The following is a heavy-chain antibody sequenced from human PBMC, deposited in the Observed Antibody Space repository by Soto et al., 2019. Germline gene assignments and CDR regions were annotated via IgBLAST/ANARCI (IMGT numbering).Heavy chain of an antibody. CDR1: GLTFSNFG. D-gene: IGHD2-15*01. Sequence: PGGSLRLSCAVSGLTFSNFGMVWVRQAPGKGLEWLSYISSSSGTIYYADSVKGRFTVSRDNARDLLFLQLNRLSDEDTAVYYCARVRGYCSGGSCYRPSLDAFDIWGQGTMVTVSS. J-gene: IGHJ3*02. CDR3: ARVRGYCSGGSCYRPSLDAFDI. CDR2: ISSSSGTI. V-gene: IGHV3-48*02.